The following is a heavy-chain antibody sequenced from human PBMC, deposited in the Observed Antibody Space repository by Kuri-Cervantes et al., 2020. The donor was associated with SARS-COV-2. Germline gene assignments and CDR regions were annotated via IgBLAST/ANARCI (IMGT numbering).Heavy chain of an antibody. Sequence: SETLSLTCTVSGGSISSYYWSWIRQPPGKGLEWIGYIYYSGSTNYNPSLKSRVTISVDTSKNQFSLKLSSVTAADTAAYYCARYYGDYVAFDYWGQGNLVTVSS. CDR1: GGSISSYY. CDR3: ARYYGDYVAFDY. D-gene: IGHD4-17*01. J-gene: IGHJ4*02. CDR2: IYYSGST. V-gene: IGHV4-59*08.